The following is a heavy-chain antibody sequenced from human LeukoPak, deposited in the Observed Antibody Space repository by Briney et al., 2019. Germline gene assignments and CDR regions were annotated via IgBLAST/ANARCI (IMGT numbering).Heavy chain of an antibody. J-gene: IGHJ4*02. CDR2: INPSGGST. CDR3: ARDRGYSGYDYCYFDY. D-gene: IGHD5-12*01. V-gene: IGHV1-46*01. Sequence: ASVKVSCTASGYTFSNYYMHWVRQAPGQGLEWMGIINPSGGSTTNAQKFQGRVTMTRDTSTSTVYLGMSSLISEDTAVYYCARDRGYSGYDYCYFDYWGQGTLVTVSS. CDR1: GYTFSNYY.